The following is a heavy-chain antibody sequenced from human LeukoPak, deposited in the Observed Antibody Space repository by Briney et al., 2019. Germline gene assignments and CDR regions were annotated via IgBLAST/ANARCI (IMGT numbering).Heavy chain of an antibody. CDR1: GYTLTELS. CDR2: FDPEDGET. J-gene: IGHJ4*02. CDR3: ATGGLRYFDWLLSSSGPSYYFDY. V-gene: IGHV1-24*01. D-gene: IGHD3-9*01. Sequence: ASVEVSCKVSGYTLTELSMHWVRQAPGKGLEWMGGFDPEDGETIYAQKFQGRVTMTEDTSTDTAYMELSSLRSEDTAVYYCATGGLRYFDWLLSSSGPSYYFDYWGQGTLVTVSS.